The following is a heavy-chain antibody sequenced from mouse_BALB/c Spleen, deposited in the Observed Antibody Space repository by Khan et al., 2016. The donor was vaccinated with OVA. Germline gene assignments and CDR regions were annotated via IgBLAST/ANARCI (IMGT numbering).Heavy chain of an antibody. CDR2: INTNTGEP. CDR1: GYTFTNYG. D-gene: IGHD1-1*01. J-gene: IGHJ3*01. V-gene: IGHV9-3*02. CDR3: ARDYGSSYCWFAY. Sequence: QIQLVQSGPELKKPGETVKISCKASGYTFTNYGMNWVKQAPGKGLKWMGWINTNTGEPTYGEEFKGRFAFSLETSASTAYLQINNLKNEDTATYFCARDYGSSYCWFAYWGQGTLVTVSA.